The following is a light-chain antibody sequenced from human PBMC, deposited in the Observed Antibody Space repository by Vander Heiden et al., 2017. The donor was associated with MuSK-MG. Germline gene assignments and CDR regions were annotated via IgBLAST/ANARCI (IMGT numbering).Light chain of an antibody. V-gene: IGKV1-9*01. Sequence: QFTQSPSPLSASVGSRVTITCRASHGISSYLAWYQQKPGKAPKLLIYAASTSQSGGPSRFSGSGYGTDFTLTIISLQPADFATYYCRQLNSYPITFGQGTRLEIK. J-gene: IGKJ5*01. CDR1: HGISSY. CDR3: RQLNSYPIT. CDR2: AAS.